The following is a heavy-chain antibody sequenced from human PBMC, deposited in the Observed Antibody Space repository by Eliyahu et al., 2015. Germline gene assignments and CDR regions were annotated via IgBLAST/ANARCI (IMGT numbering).Heavy chain of an antibody. J-gene: IGHJ3*02. D-gene: IGHD3-16*02. CDR3: AADKPRIPYYDYIWGSYRTGAFDI. CDR1: GFTFTSSA. CDR2: IVVGSGNT. Sequence: QMQLVQSGPEVKKPGTSVKVSCKASGFTFTSSAXQWVXQARGQRLEWIGWIVVGSGNTNYAQKFQERVTITRDMSTSTAYMELSSLRSEDTAVYYCAADKPRIPYYDYIWGSYRTGAFDIWGQGTMVTVSS. V-gene: IGHV1-58*01.